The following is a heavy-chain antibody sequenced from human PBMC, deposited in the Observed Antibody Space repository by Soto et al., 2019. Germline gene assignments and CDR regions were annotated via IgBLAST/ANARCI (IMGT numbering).Heavy chain of an antibody. V-gene: IGHV3-23*01. J-gene: IGHJ6*03. D-gene: IGHD3-3*01. Sequence: PGGSLRLSCAASGFTFSNYAMSWVRQAPGKGLEWVSLVSATAGTIYYTDSVKGRFTISRDNAKNTLYLQMNSLRAEDTAVYYCARDLPNYDFWSGYYLDYYMDVWGKGTTVTVSS. CDR2: VSATAGTI. CDR1: GFTFSNYA. CDR3: ARDLPNYDFWSGYYLDYYMDV.